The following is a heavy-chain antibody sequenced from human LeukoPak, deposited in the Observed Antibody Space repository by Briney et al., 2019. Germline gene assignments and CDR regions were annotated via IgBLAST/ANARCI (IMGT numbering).Heavy chain of an antibody. CDR1: GGSISSYY. D-gene: IGHD2-15*01. J-gene: IGHJ4*02. V-gene: IGHV4-59*01. Sequence: TSETLSLTCTVTGGSISSYYWSWIRQPPGKGLEWIGYIYYSGSTNYNPSLKSRVTISVDTSKNQCSLKLSSVTAADTAVYYCAGGLGYCSGGSCAYFDYWGQGTLVTVSS. CDR3: AGGLGYCSGGSCAYFDY. CDR2: IYYSGST.